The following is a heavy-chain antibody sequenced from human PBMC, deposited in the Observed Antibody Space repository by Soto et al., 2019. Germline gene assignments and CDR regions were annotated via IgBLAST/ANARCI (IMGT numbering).Heavy chain of an antibody. D-gene: IGHD1-1*01. J-gene: IGHJ4*02. CDR1: GFTFSNAW. CDR3: TTTGTIDY. V-gene: IGHV3-15*01. Sequence: EVQLVESGGGLVKPGGSLRLSCVASGFTFSNAWMTWVRQAPGKGLEWVGRIKSNSDGGTTYYAAPVDGRFTISRDDSTNTVFLQMNSLKTEDTAVYYCTTTGTIDYWGQGTLVTVSS. CDR2: IKSNSDGGTT.